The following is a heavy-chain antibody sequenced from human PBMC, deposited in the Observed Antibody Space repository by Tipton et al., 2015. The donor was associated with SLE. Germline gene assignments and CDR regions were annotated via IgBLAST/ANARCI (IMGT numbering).Heavy chain of an antibody. V-gene: IGHV4-61*01. CDR2: IYYTGRT. Sequence: LRLSCTVSGDYVSSGSYYWSWIRQPPGKELEWIGYIYYTGRTNYNPSLKSRVTMLVDTSKNEFSLRLSSVTAADTAVYYCARVVVVISDAFDIWGQGTMVTVSS. D-gene: IGHD3-22*01. CDR1: GDYVSSGSYY. J-gene: IGHJ3*02. CDR3: ARVVVVISDAFDI.